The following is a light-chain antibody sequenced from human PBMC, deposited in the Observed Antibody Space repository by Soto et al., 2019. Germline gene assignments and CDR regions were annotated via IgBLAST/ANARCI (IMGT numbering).Light chain of an antibody. V-gene: IGKV1-5*03. J-gene: IGKJ1*01. CDR1: QTISSW. CDR2: KAS. Sequence: DIQMTQSRSTLSGSVGDRVTITCRASQTISSWLAWYQQKPGKAPKLLIYKASSLERGVASRFSGSGSGTEFTLTISSMQPDDLATYYCQQYHGFSRTFGQGTKVDIK. CDR3: QQYHGFSRT.